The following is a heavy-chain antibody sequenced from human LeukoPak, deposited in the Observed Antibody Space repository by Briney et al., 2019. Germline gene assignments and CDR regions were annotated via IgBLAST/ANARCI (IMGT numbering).Heavy chain of an antibody. V-gene: IGHV4-39*01. Sequence: SETLSLTCTVSGGSISSSSYYWGWIRQPPGKGLDWIGTIYYTGSTYYNPSLKSRVTISVDTSKNQFSLKLSSVTAADTAVYYCAGRTSSGSIDYWGQGTLVTVSS. CDR1: GGSISSSSYY. CDR3: AGRTSSGSIDY. D-gene: IGHD6-19*01. J-gene: IGHJ4*02. CDR2: IYYTGST.